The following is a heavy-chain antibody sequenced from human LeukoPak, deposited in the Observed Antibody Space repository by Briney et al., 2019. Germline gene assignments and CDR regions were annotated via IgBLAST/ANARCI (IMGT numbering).Heavy chain of an antibody. Sequence: SETLSLTCAVYGGSFSGYYWSWIRQPPGKGLEWIGEINHSGSTNYNPSLKSRVTISVDTSKNQFSLKLSSVTAADTAVYYCARHSIVAEFDYWGQGTLVTVSS. CDR3: ARHSIVAEFDY. V-gene: IGHV4-34*01. CDR1: GGSFSGYY. J-gene: IGHJ4*02. D-gene: IGHD5-12*01. CDR2: INHSGST.